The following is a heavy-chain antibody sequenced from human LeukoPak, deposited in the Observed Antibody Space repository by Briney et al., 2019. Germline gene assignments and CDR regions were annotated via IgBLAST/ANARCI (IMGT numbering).Heavy chain of an antibody. Sequence: GGSLRLSCAASGFIFSRYAMTWVRQAPGKGLEWVSIISGSGDITYYAGSVKGRFTISRDNSKNTLYLQMNSLRDEDTAVYYCARDADYYDAFDIWGQGTMVTVSS. J-gene: IGHJ3*02. CDR2: ISGSGDIT. V-gene: IGHV3-23*01. CDR1: GFIFSRYA. D-gene: IGHD3-10*01. CDR3: ARDADYYDAFDI.